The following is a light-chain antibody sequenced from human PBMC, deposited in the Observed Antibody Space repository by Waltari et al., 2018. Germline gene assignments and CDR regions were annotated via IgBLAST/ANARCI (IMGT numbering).Light chain of an antibody. V-gene: IGLV2-8*01. CDR1: SSDVGNYNY. Sequence: QSALTQPPSPSGSPGQSVSISCTGTSSDVGNYNYVSWYQQHPGKPPKLMIYEVSQRPSGVPDRFSGSKSGNTASLTVSGLQAEDEADYYCSSYAGSNNKVFGGGTKLTVL. CDR3: SSYAGSNNKV. J-gene: IGLJ3*02. CDR2: EVS.